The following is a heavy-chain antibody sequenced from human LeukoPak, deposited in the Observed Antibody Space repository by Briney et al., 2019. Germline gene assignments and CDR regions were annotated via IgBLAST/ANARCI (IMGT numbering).Heavy chain of an antibody. Sequence: SETLSLTCSVSGDSISSTSFYWGWIRQPPGKGLEWIGSIFYSGTTYYTPSLKGRVTLSLDTSKNHFSLRLTSVTAADTAVYYCARQIAVVEPTDPNWFDSWGQGTLVTVSS. CDR1: GDSISSTSFY. CDR3: ARQIAVVEPTDPNWFDS. CDR2: IFYSGTT. V-gene: IGHV4-39*07. D-gene: IGHD2-21*01. J-gene: IGHJ5*01.